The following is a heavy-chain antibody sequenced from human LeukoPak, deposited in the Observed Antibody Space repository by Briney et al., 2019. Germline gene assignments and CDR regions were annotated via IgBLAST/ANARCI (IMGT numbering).Heavy chain of an antibody. CDR1: GFTFSSYG. J-gene: IGHJ4*02. CDR2: IRYDGSNK. V-gene: IGHV3-30*02. CDR3: AKDLERFLEWLFWYYFDY. D-gene: IGHD3-3*01. Sequence: GGSLRLSCAASGFTFSSYGMHWVRQAPGKGLEWVAFIRYDGSNKHYADSVKGRFTISRDNSKNTLYLQMNSLRAEDTAVYYCAKDLERFLEWLFWYYFDYWGQGTLVTVSS.